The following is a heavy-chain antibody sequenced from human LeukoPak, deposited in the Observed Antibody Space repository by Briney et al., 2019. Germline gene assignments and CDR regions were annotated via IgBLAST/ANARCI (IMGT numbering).Heavy chain of an antibody. V-gene: IGHV1-8*01. J-gene: IGHJ4*02. CDR1: GYTFTSYD. CDR3: ARGRRGRITMVRESPGYYFDY. Sequence: ASVKVSCKASGYTFTSYDINWVRQATGQGLEWMGWMNPNSGNTGYAQKFQGRVTMTRNTSISTAYMELSSLRSEDTAVYYCARGRRGRITMVRESPGYYFDYWGQGTLVTVSS. D-gene: IGHD3-10*01. CDR2: MNPNSGNT.